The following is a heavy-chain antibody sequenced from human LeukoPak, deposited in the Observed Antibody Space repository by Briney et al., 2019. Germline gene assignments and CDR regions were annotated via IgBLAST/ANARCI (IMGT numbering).Heavy chain of an antibody. CDR2: IKRDGSEK. D-gene: IGHD5-24*01. CDR3: AKRWLQLQLDYFDY. Sequence: GGSLRLSCAASGFTFSSHWMSWVRQAPGKGLEWVANIKRDGSEKYYVDSVKGRFTISRDNAKNSLYLQMNSLRAEDTAVYYCAKRWLQLQLDYFDYWGQGTLVTVSS. J-gene: IGHJ4*02. CDR1: GFTFSSHW. V-gene: IGHV3-7*01.